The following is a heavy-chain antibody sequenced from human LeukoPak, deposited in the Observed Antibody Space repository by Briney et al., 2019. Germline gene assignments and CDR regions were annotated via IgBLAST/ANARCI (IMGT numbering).Heavy chain of an antibody. CDR3: ARGIGYYYYYMDV. Sequence: GGSLRLSCAASGFTFSTYAMTWVRQAPGKGLEWVSAISASGASTYYADSVKGRFTISRDNAKNSLYLQMNSLRAEDTAVYYCARGIGYYYYYMDVWGKGTTVTVSS. CDR2: ISASGAST. J-gene: IGHJ6*03. D-gene: IGHD2/OR15-2a*01. V-gene: IGHV3-23*01. CDR1: GFTFSTYA.